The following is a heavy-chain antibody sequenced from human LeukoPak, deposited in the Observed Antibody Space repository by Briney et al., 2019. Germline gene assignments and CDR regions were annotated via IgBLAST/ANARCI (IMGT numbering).Heavy chain of an antibody. D-gene: IGHD3-10*01. CDR3: AKDSRGDNYYYYYMDV. J-gene: IGHJ6*03. Sequence: GGSLRLSCAASGFTFSSYGMHWVRQAPGKGLEWVAFIRYDGSNKYYADSVKGRFTISRDNSKNTLYLQMNSLRAEDTAVYYCAKDSRGDNYYYYYMDVWGKGTTVTVSS. V-gene: IGHV3-30*02. CDR2: IRYDGSNK. CDR1: GFTFSSYG.